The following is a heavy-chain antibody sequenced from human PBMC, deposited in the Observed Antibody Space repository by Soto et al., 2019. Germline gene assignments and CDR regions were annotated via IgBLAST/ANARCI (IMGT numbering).Heavy chain of an antibody. CDR3: ARDNKYYDFWSGPDAFDI. Sequence: GGSLRLSCAASGFTFSSYWMSWVRQAPGKGLEWVANIKQDGSEKYYVDSVKGRFTISRDNAKNSLYLQMNSLRAEDTAVYYCARDNKYYDFWSGPDAFDIWGQGTMVTVSS. CDR2: IKQDGSEK. V-gene: IGHV3-7*01. D-gene: IGHD3-3*01. J-gene: IGHJ3*02. CDR1: GFTFSSYW.